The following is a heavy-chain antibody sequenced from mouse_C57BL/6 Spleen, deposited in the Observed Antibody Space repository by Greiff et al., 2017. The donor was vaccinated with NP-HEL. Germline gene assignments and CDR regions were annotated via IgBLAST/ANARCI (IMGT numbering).Heavy chain of an antibody. J-gene: IGHJ4*01. Sequence: VQLQQSGAELVKPGASVKLSCKASGYTFTSYWMHWVKQRPGRGLEWIGRIDPNSGGTKYNEKFKSKATLTVDKPSRTAYMQLSSLTSEDSAVYECARYYGSSLYAMDYWGQGTSVTVSS. D-gene: IGHD1-1*01. V-gene: IGHV1-72*01. CDR3: ARYYGSSLYAMDY. CDR1: GYTFTSYW. CDR2: IDPNSGGT.